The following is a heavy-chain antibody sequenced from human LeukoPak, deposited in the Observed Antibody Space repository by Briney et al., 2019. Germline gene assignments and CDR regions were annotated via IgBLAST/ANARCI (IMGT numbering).Heavy chain of an antibody. CDR3: ARATILGDNWFDP. CDR2: IKQDGSEK. V-gene: IGHV3-7*04. J-gene: IGHJ5*02. CDR1: GFTVSSNY. Sequence: GGSLRLSCAASGFTVSSNYMSWVRQAPGKGLEWVANIKQDGSEKYYVDSVKGRFTISRDNAKNSLYLQMNSLRAEDTAVYYCARATILGDNWFDPWGQGTLVTVSS. D-gene: IGHD3-3*01.